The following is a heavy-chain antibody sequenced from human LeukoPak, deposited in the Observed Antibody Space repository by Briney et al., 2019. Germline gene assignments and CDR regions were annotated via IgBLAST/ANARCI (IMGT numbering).Heavy chain of an antibody. CDR3: ARQIAVAGEWAFDI. CDR1: GGSISSGSYF. J-gene: IGHJ3*02. D-gene: IGHD6-19*01. CDR2: INSRGSI. Sequence: PSETLSLTCTVSGGSISSGSYFWIWIRQPQGMGLEWIGSINSRGSIYYNPSLKSRVTISVDTSNNQFSLKLSSVTAADTALYYCARQIAVAGEWAFDIWGQGTMVTVSS. V-gene: IGHV4-39*01.